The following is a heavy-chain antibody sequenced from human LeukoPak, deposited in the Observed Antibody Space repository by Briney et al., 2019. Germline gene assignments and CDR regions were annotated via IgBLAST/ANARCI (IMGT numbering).Heavy chain of an antibody. V-gene: IGHV3-15*01. Sequence: PGGSLRLSCAASGFTFSNAWMSWVRQAPGKGLEWGGRIKSKTDGGTTDYAAPVKGRFTISRDDSKNTLYLQMNSLKTEDTAVYYCTTNYYDSSGYYWMIAFDIWGQGTMVTVSS. CDR1: GFTFSNAW. CDR3: TTNYYDSSGYYWMIAFDI. D-gene: IGHD3-22*01. CDR2: IKSKTDGGTT. J-gene: IGHJ3*02.